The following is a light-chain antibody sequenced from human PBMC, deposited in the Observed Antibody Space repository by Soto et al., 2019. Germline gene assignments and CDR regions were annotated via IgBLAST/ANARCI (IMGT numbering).Light chain of an antibody. J-gene: IGKJ3*01. V-gene: IGKV3-15*01. CDR2: AAS. CDR1: QSVGRN. CDR3: QEYSKWPLFT. Sequence: EIVVTQSPGILSLSPGDRATLSCRASQSVGRNLAWYQQKPGQAPTLLIYAASTRATGLPARFSGSGSGTDFTLTNSSLQSEDFAVYYCQEYSKWPLFTFGHGTKVDIK.